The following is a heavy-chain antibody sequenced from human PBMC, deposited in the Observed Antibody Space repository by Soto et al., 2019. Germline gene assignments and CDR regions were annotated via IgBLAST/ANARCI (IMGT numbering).Heavy chain of an antibody. D-gene: IGHD6-19*01. CDR2: INHSGST. V-gene: IGHV4-34*01. CDR1: GGSFSGYY. J-gene: IGHJ5*02. Sequence: QVQLQQWGAGLLKPSETLSLTCAVYGGSFSGYYWSWIRQPPGKGLEWIGEINHSGSTNYNPSLKSRVTISIDTSKNQFSLKLSSVTAADTAIYYCARDSLGIAVRGTGRSKNNWFDPWGQGTLVTVSS. CDR3: ARDSLGIAVRGTGRSKNNWFDP.